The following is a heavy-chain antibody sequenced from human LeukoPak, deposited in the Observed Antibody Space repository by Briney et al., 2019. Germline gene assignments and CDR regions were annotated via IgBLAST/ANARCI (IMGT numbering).Heavy chain of an antibody. Sequence: ASVKVSCKASGYTFIAYNIHWVRQAPGQGLEWMAWISPNSGDTNTAQKFQGRVTMTRGRSIDTAYLELSSLTSDDTAVYYCARGVGSSWFDPWGQGTLVTVSS. CDR2: ISPNSGDT. D-gene: IGHD2-2*01. V-gene: IGHV1-2*02. J-gene: IGHJ5*02. CDR1: GYTFIAYN. CDR3: ARGVGSSWFDP.